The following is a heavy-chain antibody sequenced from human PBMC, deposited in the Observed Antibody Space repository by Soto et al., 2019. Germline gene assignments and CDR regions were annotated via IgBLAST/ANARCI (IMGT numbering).Heavy chain of an antibody. CDR2: ISGSGGST. CDR1: GFTFSNYA. Sequence: GSLRLSCAASGFTFSNYAMSWVRQAPGKGLEWVSGISGSGGSTYYADSVKGRFTISRDNSKNTLYLQMNSLRAEDTAVYYCAKDSRITMVRGVVIPPGYWGQGTLVPVSS. D-gene: IGHD3-10*01. V-gene: IGHV3-23*01. J-gene: IGHJ4*02. CDR3: AKDSRITMVRGVVIPPGY.